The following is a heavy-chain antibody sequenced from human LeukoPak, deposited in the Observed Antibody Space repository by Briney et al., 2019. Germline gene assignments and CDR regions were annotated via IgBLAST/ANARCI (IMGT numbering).Heavy chain of an antibody. Sequence: PGGSLRLSCTASGFTFSSYGMHWVRQAPGKGLEWVAVISFDGSHKYYADSVKGRFTISRDKSKNTLYLQVNSLRAEDTAVYYCAKISSGWYGPLDYWGQGTLVTVSS. J-gene: IGHJ4*02. CDR3: AKISSGWYGPLDY. CDR1: GFTFSSYG. D-gene: IGHD6-19*01. V-gene: IGHV3-30*18. CDR2: ISFDGSHK.